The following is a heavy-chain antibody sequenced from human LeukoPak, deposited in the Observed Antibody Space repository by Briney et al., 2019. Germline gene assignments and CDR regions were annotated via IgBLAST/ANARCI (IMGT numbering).Heavy chain of an antibody. J-gene: IGHJ5*02. D-gene: IGHD2-2*01. Sequence: GGSLRLSCAASGFTFSSYSMNWVRQAPGKGLEWVSSISSSSSYIYYADSVKGRFTISRDNSKNTLYPQMNSLRAEDTAVYYCAKLSRYCSSTSCYGGYNRFDPWGQGTLVTVSS. V-gene: IGHV3-21*04. CDR1: GFTFSSYS. CDR3: AKLSRYCSSTSCYGGYNRFDP. CDR2: ISSSSSYI.